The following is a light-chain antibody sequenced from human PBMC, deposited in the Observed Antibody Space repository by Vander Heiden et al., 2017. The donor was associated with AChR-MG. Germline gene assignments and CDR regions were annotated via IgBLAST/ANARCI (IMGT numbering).Light chain of an antibody. CDR3: QQDGNSLYT. CDR2: GAS. V-gene: IGKV3-20*01. Sequence: EIVLTQSPGTLSLSPGERVSLSCRASQTITSAYLAWYQQKPGQAPRLLIYGASSRATGIPDRFSGSGSGTDFTLTISRLEPEDFAVYYCQQDGNSLYTFGQGTKLEIK. J-gene: IGKJ2*01. CDR1: QTITSAY.